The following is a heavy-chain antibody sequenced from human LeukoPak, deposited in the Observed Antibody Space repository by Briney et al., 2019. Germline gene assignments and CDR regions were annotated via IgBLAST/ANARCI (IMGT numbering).Heavy chain of an antibody. CDR1: GYTFTSYG. V-gene: IGHV1-18*01. CDR2: ISAYNGNT. J-gene: IGHJ4*02. D-gene: IGHD2-15*01. CDR3: ARAWDVVVVAATARPFYPFDY. Sequence: GASVEVSCKASGYTFTSYGISWVRQAPGQGLEWMGWISAYNGNTNYAQKLQGRVTMTTDTSTSTAYMELRSLRSDDTAVYYCARAWDVVVVAATARPFYPFDYWGQGTLVTVSS.